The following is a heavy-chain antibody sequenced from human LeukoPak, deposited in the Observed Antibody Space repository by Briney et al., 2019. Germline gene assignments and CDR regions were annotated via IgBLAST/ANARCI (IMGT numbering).Heavy chain of an antibody. V-gene: IGHV1-2*02. CDR1: GYTFTGYY. Sequence: ASVKVSCKASGYTFTGYYMHWVRQAPGQGLEWMGWINPNSGGTNYAQKFQGRVTMTRDTSISTAYMELSRLRSDDTAVYYCARVARRAYCGGDCYPFDYWGQGTLVTVSS. J-gene: IGHJ4*02. CDR3: ARVARRAYCGGDCYPFDY. D-gene: IGHD2-21*02. CDR2: INPNSGGT.